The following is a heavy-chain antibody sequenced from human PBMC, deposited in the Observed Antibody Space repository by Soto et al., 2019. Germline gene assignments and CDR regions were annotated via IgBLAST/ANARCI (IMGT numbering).Heavy chain of an antibody. J-gene: IGHJ4*02. CDR3: ARAPRNWGFDF. V-gene: IGHV1-8*01. CDR2: MNPNSGDT. CDR1: GYTFTNYD. D-gene: IGHD7-27*01. Sequence: ASVKVSCKTSGYTFTNYDINWVRQTTGQGPEWLGLMNPNSGDTGYAQKFQGRVTMTRNAAISTAYMELSSLTFEDTAIYSCARAPRNWGFDFWGQGTLVTVSS.